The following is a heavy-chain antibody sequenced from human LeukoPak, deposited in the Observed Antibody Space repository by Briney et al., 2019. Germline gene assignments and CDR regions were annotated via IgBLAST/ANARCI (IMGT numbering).Heavy chain of an antibody. D-gene: IGHD2-2*01. CDR3: ARDTFQPGLIGS. CDR1: GFTFSLYA. J-gene: IGHJ4*02. Sequence: PGGSLRLSCAASGFTFSLYAMNWVRQAPGKGLEWVSYINDDSSNIHYAGSVRGRLTISRDDARKTLYMQLRSLRVEDTAVYYCARDTFQPGLIGSWGQGTLVTVSS. V-gene: IGHV3-48*04. CDR2: INDDSSNI.